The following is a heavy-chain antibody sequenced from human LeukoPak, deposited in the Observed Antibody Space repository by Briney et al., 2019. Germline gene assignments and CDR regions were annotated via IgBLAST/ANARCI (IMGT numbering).Heavy chain of an antibody. D-gene: IGHD4-17*01. CDR3: TKGYYADYGDH. CDR2: ISYDGSNK. J-gene: IGHJ4*02. V-gene: IGHV3-30*18. CDR1: GFTFSNYG. Sequence: GGSLRLSCAASGFTFSNYGMHWVRQAPGKGLEWVAVISYDGSNKYYADSVKGRFTISRDNSKNTQYLQMNSLRVEDTAVYYCTKGYYADYGDHWGQGTLVTVSS.